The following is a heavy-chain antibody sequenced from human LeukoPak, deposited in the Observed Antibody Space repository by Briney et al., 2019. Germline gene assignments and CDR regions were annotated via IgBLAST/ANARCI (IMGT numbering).Heavy chain of an antibody. V-gene: IGHV6-1*01. CDR1: GDSVSSNSAA. D-gene: IGHD2-2*01. CDR2: TYYRSKWYN. Sequence: SQTLSLTCAISGDSVSSNSAAWNWLRQSPSRGLEWPGRTYYRSKWYNDYAVSVKSRITINPDTSKNQFSLQLNSVTPEDTAVYYCARETEDIVVVPAANPTFSYYYYGMDVWGQGTTVTVSS. J-gene: IGHJ6*02. CDR3: ARETEDIVVVPAANPTFSYYYYGMDV.